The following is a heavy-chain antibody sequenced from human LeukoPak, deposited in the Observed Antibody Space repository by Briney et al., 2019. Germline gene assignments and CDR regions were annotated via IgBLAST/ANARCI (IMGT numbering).Heavy chain of an antibody. D-gene: IGHD1-14*01. Sequence: SETLFLTCAVSGDSFSGYYWTWIRQPPGKGLEWIGEINHGGTTNYNPSLTSRVTISVDTSKNQFSLNLTSVTAADTAIYYCATNIPGTTYFDPWGQGTLVTVSS. V-gene: IGHV4-34*01. J-gene: IGHJ4*02. CDR1: GDSFSGYY. CDR2: INHGGTT. CDR3: ATNIPGTTYFDP.